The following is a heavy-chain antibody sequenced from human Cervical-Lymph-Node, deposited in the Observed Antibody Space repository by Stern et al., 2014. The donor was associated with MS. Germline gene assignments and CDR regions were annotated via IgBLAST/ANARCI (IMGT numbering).Heavy chain of an antibody. J-gene: IGHJ6*02. CDR2: IVPRFGAA. D-gene: IGHD2/OR15-2a*01. Sequence: VQLVESGAEMKKPGSSGKVSCMASGGTFSDYAISWVRQAPGHGLEGMGGIVPRFGAAHYGQKFQGRVTITADESPSTAFMELSGLRSDDTAVYYCARCRVLLTAFYDSMDVWGRGTTVSVSS. CDR1: GGTFSDYA. V-gene: IGHV1-69*01. CDR3: ARCRVLLTAFYDSMDV.